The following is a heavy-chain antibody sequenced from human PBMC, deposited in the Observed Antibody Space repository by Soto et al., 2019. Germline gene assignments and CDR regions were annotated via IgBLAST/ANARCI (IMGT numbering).Heavy chain of an antibody. CDR3: AKSGIVVVPAAPKGDNWFDP. CDR2: ISYDGSNK. D-gene: IGHD2-2*01. CDR1: GFTFSSYG. Sequence: GGSLRLSCAASGFTFSSYGMHWVRQAPGKGLEWVAVISYDGSNKYYADSVKGRFTISRDNSKNTLYLQMNSLRAEDTAVYYWAKSGIVVVPAAPKGDNWFDPWGQGTLVTVSS. J-gene: IGHJ5*02. V-gene: IGHV3-30*18.